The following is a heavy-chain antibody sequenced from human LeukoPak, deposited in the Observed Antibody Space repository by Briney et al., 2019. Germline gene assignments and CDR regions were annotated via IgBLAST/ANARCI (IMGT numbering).Heavy chain of an antibody. CDR2: IIPIFGTA. CDR1: GYTFTGYY. V-gene: IGHV1-69*06. D-gene: IGHD2-21*01. CDR3: ARCAHIPYYYYYMDV. J-gene: IGHJ6*03. Sequence: VASVKVSCKASGYTFTGYYMHWVRQAPGQGLEWMGGIIPIFGTANYAQKFQGRVTITADKSTSTAYMELSSLRSEDTAVYYCARCAHIPYYYYYMDVWGKGTTVTVSS.